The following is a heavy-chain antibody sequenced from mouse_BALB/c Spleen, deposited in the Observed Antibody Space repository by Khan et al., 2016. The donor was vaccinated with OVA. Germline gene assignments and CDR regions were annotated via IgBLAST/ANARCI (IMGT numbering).Heavy chain of an antibody. CDR1: GYTFTNYG. D-gene: IGHD3-3*01. J-gene: IGHJ4*01. CDR2: INSNTGEA. Sequence: LVESGPELKKPGETVKISCKASGYTFTNYGMNWVKQAPGKGLKWMGWINSNTGEATYADDFKGRFAFSLETSASTAYLQLKNLKNADTATLCGVRGGRRAMDYWGQGTSVTVSS. V-gene: IGHV9-3-1*01. CDR3: VRGGRRAMDY.